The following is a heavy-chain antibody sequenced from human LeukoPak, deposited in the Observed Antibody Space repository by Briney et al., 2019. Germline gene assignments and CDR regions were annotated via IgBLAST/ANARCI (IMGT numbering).Heavy chain of an antibody. J-gene: IGHJ4*02. Sequence: GGSLRLSCAASGFNFSGSAMHWVRQASGKGLEWVGRIRSKANSYATAYAAPVSGRFTISRDDSKNTAYLQMNSLITEDTAVYYCTSRPAVEMATVGDYWGQGTLVTVSS. CDR2: IRSKANSYAT. V-gene: IGHV3-73*01. CDR3: TSRPAVEMATVGDY. CDR1: GFNFSGSA. D-gene: IGHD5-24*01.